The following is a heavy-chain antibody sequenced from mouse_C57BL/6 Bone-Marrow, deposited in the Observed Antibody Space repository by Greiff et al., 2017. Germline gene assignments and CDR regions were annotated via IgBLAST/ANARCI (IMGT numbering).Heavy chain of an antibody. CDR3: SQLVYYAMDY. CDR2: IYPRSGNT. J-gene: IGHJ4*01. CDR1: GYTFTSYG. D-gene: IGHD4-1*02. Sequence: VQRVESGAELARPGASVKLSCKASGYTFTSYGISWVKQRTGQGLEWIGEIYPRSGNTYYNEKFKGKATLTADKSSSTAYMELRSLTSEDSAVYFCSQLVYYAMDYWGQGTSVTVSS. V-gene: IGHV1-81*01.